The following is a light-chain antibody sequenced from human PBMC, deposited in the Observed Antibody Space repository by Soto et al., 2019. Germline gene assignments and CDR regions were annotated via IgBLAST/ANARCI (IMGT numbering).Light chain of an antibody. J-gene: IGKJ1*01. CDR2: GAS. CDR1: QSVSSN. Sequence: EIVMTQSPATLSVSPGERATLSCSASQSVSSNLAWYQQKPGQAPRLLIYGASTRATGIPARFSGSGSGTDFTLTISSLQSEDFAVYYCQHYNYWPPKTFGQGTKVDIK. V-gene: IGKV3-15*01. CDR3: QHYNYWPPKT.